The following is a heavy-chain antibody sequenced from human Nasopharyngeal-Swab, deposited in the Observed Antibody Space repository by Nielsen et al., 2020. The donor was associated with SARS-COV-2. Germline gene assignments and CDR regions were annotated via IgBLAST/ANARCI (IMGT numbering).Heavy chain of an antibody. V-gene: IGHV3-53*01. CDR1: GFTVSSNY. D-gene: IGHD5-18*01. J-gene: IGHJ4*02. CDR3: ARGGTAMVTGLDY. Sequence: GESLKISCAASGFTVSSNYMSWVRQAPGKGLEWVSVIYSGGSTYYADSVKGRFTISRDTSKNTLYLQMNSLRAEDTAVYFCARGGTAMVTGLDYWGQGTLVTVSS. CDR2: IYSGGST.